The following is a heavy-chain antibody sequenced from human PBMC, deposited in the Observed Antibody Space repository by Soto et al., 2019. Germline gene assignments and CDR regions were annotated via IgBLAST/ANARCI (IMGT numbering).Heavy chain of an antibody. J-gene: IGHJ1*01. V-gene: IGHV3-23*01. CDR1: GFTFSSYA. Sequence: EVQLLESGGGLVQPGGSLRLSCAASGFTFSSYAMSWVRQAPGKGLEWVSAISGSGGSTYYADSVKGRFTISRDNSKNTLYLQMNSLRAEHTAVYYCAKDFRKQLVLWGGRAKYFQHWGQGTLVTVSS. CDR3: AKDFRKQLVLWGGRAKYFQH. D-gene: IGHD6-13*01. CDR2: ISGSGGST.